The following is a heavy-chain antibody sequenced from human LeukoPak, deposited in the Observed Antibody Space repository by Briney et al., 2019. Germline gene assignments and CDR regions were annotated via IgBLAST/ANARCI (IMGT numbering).Heavy chain of an antibody. CDR3: AKDRAGYYYYGMDV. D-gene: IGHD6-13*01. V-gene: IGHV3-74*01. J-gene: IGHJ6*02. Sequence: PGGSLRLSCAASGFTFSSYWMHWVRQAPGKGLVWVSRINSDGSTTNYADSVKGRFTISRDNSKNTLYLQMNSLRAEDTAVYYCAKDRAGYYYYGMDVWGQGTTVTVSS. CDR2: INSDGSTT. CDR1: GFTFSSYW.